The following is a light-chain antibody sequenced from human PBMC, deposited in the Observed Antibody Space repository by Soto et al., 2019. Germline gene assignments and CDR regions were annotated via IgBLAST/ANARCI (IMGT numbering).Light chain of an antibody. V-gene: IGLV2-14*01. J-gene: IGLJ1*01. CDR3: SSYTGSRDLYA. Sequence: QSALTQPASVSGSPGQSITISCTGTSSGVGGYNYVSWYQQHPGKAPKLIIYEVSHRPSGVSNRFSGSKSGNTASLTISGLQAEDEADYYCSSYTGSRDLYAFGTGTKLTVL. CDR1: SSGVGGYNY. CDR2: EVS.